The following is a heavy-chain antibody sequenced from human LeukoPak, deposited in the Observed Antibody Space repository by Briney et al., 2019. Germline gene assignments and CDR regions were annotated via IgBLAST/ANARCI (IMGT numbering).Heavy chain of an antibody. Sequence: ASVKVSCKASGNTFRNYDVNWVRQATGQGLEWMGWINTNSGGTNYAQTFQGRVTMTRDTTISTAYMELSRLRSDDTAVYYCAGGFGLFGDYYGSGSSFSWGQGTLVTVSS. CDR3: AGGFGLFGDYYGSGSSFS. V-gene: IGHV1-2*02. CDR1: GNTFRNYD. D-gene: IGHD3-10*01. J-gene: IGHJ5*02. CDR2: INTNSGGT.